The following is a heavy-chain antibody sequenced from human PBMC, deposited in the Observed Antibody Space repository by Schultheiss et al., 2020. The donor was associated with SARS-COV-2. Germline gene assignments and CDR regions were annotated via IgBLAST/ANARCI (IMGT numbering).Heavy chain of an antibody. CDR1: GGSISSGGYS. Sequence: LRLSCAVSGGSISSGGYSWSWIRQPPGKGLEWIGYIYHSGSTYYNPSLKSRVTISVDRSKNQFSLKLSSVTAADTAVYYCARGAGDGLYYFDYWGQGTLVTVSS. CDR3: ARGAGDGLYYFDY. V-gene: IGHV4-30-2*01. CDR2: IYHSGST. D-gene: IGHD7-27*01. J-gene: IGHJ4*02.